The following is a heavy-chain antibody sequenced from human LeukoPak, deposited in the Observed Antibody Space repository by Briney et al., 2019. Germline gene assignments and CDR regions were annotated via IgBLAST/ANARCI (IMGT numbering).Heavy chain of an antibody. Sequence: SETLSLTCSVSGGSIISTPYYWGWIRQPPGKGLEWIGSIYYSGSTSYNPSLKSRVTMSVDTSKNQFSLSLTSVTAADTAVYFCARNQSSNPSAYSAHERPGPYTWFDPWGQGTLVTVSS. CDR2: IYYSGST. V-gene: IGHV4-39*01. D-gene: IGHD5-12*01. CDR1: GGSIISTPYY. CDR3: ARNQSSNPSAYSAHERPGPYTWFDP. J-gene: IGHJ5*02.